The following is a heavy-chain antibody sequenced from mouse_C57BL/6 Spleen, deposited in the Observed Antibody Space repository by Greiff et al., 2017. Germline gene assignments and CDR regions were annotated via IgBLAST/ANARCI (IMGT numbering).Heavy chain of an antibody. CDR1: GYTFTSYW. V-gene: IGHV1-64*01. J-gene: IGHJ3*01. D-gene: IGHD2-3*01. Sequence: QVQLQQSGAELVKPGASVKLSCKASGYTFTSYWMHWVKQRPGQGLEWIGMIHPNSGSTNYNEKFKSKATLTVDKSSSTAYMQLSSLTSEDSAVYYCARYPCDGYCGFAYWGQGTLVTVSA. CDR3: ARYPCDGYCGFAY. CDR2: IHPNSGST.